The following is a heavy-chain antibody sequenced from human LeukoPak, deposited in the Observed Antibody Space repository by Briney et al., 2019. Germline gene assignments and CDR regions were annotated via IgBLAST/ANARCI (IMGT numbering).Heavy chain of an antibody. CDR3: ARDPARYFDWYPRRDYYYYGMDV. Sequence: ASVKVSCKASGYTFTSYGISWVRQAPGQGLEWMGWISAYNGNTNYAQKLQGRVTMTTDTSTSTAYMELRSLRSDDTAVYYCARDPARYFDWYPRRDYYYYGMDVWGQGTTVTVPS. D-gene: IGHD3-9*01. V-gene: IGHV1-18*01. CDR1: GYTFTSYG. J-gene: IGHJ6*02. CDR2: ISAYNGNT.